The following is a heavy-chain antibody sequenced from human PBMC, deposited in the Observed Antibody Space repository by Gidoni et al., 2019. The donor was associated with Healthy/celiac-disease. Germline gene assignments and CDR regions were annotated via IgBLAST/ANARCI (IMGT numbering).Heavy chain of an antibody. CDR2: IYHSGST. Sequence: QLQLQESGSGLVKPSQTLSLTCAVSGGSISSGGYSWSWIRQPPGKGLEWIGYIYHSGSTYYNPSLKSRVTISVDRSKNQFSLKLSSVTAADTAVYYCARVLAAAGGGRWFDPWGQGTLVTVSS. J-gene: IGHJ5*02. V-gene: IGHV4-30-2*01. D-gene: IGHD6-13*01. CDR3: ARVLAAAGGGRWFDP. CDR1: GGSISSGGYS.